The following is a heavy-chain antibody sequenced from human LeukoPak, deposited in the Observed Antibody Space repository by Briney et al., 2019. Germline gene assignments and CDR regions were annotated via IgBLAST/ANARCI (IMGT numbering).Heavy chain of an antibody. J-gene: IGHJ4*02. CDR2: ISSDGRTT. D-gene: IGHD3-10*01. CDR3: LGYYSGSPN. CDR1: GFTFSYNW. Sequence: GGSLRLSCAASGFTFSYNWMHRVRQAPGKGLVWVSRISSDGRTTHYADSVKGRFTISRDSAKNTLFLQMNDLRAEDTAVYYCLGYYSGSPNWGQGTLVTVSS. V-gene: IGHV3-74*01.